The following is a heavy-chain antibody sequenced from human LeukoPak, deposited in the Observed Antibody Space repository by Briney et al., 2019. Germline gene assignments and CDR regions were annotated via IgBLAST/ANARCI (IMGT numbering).Heavy chain of an antibody. CDR3: ATRSSASSGAFDI. J-gene: IGHJ3*02. CDR1: GGSISSGGYS. CDR2: IYHSGST. Sequence: SQTLSLTCAVSGGSISSGGYSWSWIRQPPGKGLEWIGYIYHSGSTYYNPSLKSRVTISVDRSKNQFSLKLSSVTAADTAVYCCATRSSASSGAFDIWGQGTMVTVSS. D-gene: IGHD6-6*01. V-gene: IGHV4-30-2*01.